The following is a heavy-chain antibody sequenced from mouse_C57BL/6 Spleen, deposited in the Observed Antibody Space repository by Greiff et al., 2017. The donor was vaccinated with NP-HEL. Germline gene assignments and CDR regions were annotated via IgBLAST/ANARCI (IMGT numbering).Heavy chain of an antibody. CDR2: IDPSDSYT. V-gene: IGHV1-69*01. CDR1: GYTFTSYW. J-gene: IGHJ2*01. Sequence: QVQLQQPGAELVMPGASVKLSCKASGYTFTSYWMHWVKQRPGQGLEWIGEIDPSDSYTNYNQKFKGKSTLTVDKSSSTAYMQLSSLTSEDSAVYDCARDDSNDADYWGQGTTLTVSS. D-gene: IGHD2-12*01. CDR3: ARDDSNDADY.